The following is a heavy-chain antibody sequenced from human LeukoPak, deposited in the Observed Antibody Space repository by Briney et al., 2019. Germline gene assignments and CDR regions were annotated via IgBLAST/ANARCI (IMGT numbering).Heavy chain of an antibody. CDR1: GFTFSSYW. J-gene: IGHJ3*02. Sequence: GGSLRLSCAASGFTFSSYWMHWVRQAPGKGLVWVSRINSDGSSTSYADSVKGRFTISRDNAKNSLYLQMNSLRAEDTAVYYCARPTVTTGVDAFDIWGQGTMVTVSS. CDR2: INSDGSST. D-gene: IGHD4-11*01. V-gene: IGHV3-74*01. CDR3: ARPTVTTGVDAFDI.